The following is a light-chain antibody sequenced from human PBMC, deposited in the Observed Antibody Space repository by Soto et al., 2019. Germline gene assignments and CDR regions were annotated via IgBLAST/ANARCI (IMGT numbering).Light chain of an antibody. V-gene: IGKV1-5*03. CDR1: QSISTW. Sequence: DIQMTQSPSTLSASVGDRVTITCRASQSISTWLAWYQQKPGKAPKLMIYKASSLRNGVPSRFSGSGSGTEFTLTIYSLPPDDVASYYCQQYNGYPHTFGQGTKLEIK. CDR3: QQYNGYPHT. J-gene: IGKJ2*01. CDR2: KAS.